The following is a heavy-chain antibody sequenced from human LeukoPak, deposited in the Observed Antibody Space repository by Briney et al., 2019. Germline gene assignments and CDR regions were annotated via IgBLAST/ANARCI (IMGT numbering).Heavy chain of an antibody. D-gene: IGHD2-21*01. J-gene: IGHJ4*02. CDR3: ARDDCGDTCYPGGY. V-gene: IGHV1-3*01. CDR2: INAGNGDT. CDR1: EYTFTNYV. Sequence: ASVKVSCKASEYTFTNYVVHSVRQAPGQRPEWMGWINAGNGDTKYSQNFQGRVTITRQTSASTAYMELSSLTSEDTALYYCARDDCGDTCYPGGYWGQGTLVTVSS.